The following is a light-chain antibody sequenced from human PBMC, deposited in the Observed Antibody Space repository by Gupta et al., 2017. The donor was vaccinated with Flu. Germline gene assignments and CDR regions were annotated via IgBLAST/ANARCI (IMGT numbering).Light chain of an antibody. J-gene: IGKJ1*01. Sequence: DIQMTQSPSSLSASVGDRVTITCRASQRISKYLNWYQKKSGKAPKVLIYTATTLQSGVPSRFSGSGSGTDFTLTISGLQPEDSASYYCQQSDGDVWTFGQGTKVEIK. V-gene: IGKV1-39*01. CDR3: QQSDGDVWT. CDR2: TAT. CDR1: QRISKY.